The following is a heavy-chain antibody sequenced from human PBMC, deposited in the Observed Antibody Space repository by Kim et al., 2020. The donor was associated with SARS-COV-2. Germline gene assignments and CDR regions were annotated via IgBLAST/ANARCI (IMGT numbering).Heavy chain of an antibody. Sequence: SETLSLTCTVSGGSISSYYWSWIRQPPGKGLEWIGYIYYSGSTNYNPSLKSRVTISVDTSKNQFSLKLSSVTAADTAVYYCARLYGQADYNWFDPWGQGTLVTVSS. J-gene: IGHJ5*02. CDR3: ARLYGQADYNWFDP. V-gene: IGHV4-59*13. CDR1: GGSISSYY. D-gene: IGHD2-2*02. CDR2: IYYSGST.